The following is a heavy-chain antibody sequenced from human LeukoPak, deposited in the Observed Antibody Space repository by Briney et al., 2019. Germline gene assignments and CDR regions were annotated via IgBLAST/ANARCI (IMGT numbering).Heavy chain of an antibody. D-gene: IGHD6-13*01. Sequence: PGGSLRLSCAASGFTFDDYAMHWVRQAPGKGLEWVAIIWHHGSKTYYGDSVKGRFTISRDNSKDTLYLQMNSLGAEDTAVYYCARDSSNSWYDFDLWGQGTLVTVSS. CDR1: GFTFDDYA. J-gene: IGHJ4*02. CDR2: IWHHGSKT. CDR3: ARDSSNSWYDFDL. V-gene: IGHV3-33*08.